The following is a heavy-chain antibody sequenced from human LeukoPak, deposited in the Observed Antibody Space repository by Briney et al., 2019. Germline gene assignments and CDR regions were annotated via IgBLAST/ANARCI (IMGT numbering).Heavy chain of an antibody. CDR1: GGSISSYY. CDR3: ARQDYGDNGVGYFDY. CDR2: IYYSGST. V-gene: IGHV4-59*01. D-gene: IGHD4-17*01. J-gene: IGHJ4*02. Sequence: PSETLSLTCTVSGGSISSYYWSWIRQPPGKGLEWIGYIYYSGSTNYNPSLKSRVTISVDTSKNQFSLKLSSVTAADTAVYYCARQDYGDNGVGYFDYWGQGTLVTVSS.